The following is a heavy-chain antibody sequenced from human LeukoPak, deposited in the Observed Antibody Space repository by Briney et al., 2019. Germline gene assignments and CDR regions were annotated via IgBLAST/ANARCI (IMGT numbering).Heavy chain of an antibody. Sequence: SETLSLTCTVSGGSISSGSYYWSWIRQPAGKGLEWIGRIYTSGSTNYNPSLKSRVTISVDTSKNQFSLKLSSVTAADTAVYYCVSTGSLYSSGWRVLDYWGQGTLVTVSS. CDR3: VSTGSLYSSGWRVLDY. D-gene: IGHD6-19*01. J-gene: IGHJ4*02. CDR2: IYTSGST. V-gene: IGHV4-61*02. CDR1: GGSISSGSYY.